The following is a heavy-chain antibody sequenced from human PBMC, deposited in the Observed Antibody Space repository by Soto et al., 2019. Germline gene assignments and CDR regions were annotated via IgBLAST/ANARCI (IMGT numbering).Heavy chain of an antibody. CDR1: GGSISSYY. D-gene: IGHD3-9*01. CDR3: ARGSFDWLGY. CDR2: IYYSGST. V-gene: IGHV4-59*01. J-gene: IGHJ4*02. Sequence: SETLSLTCTVSGGSISSYYWSWIRQPPGKGLEWIGYIYYSGSTNYNPSLKSRVTISVDTSKNQFSLKLSSVTAADTAVYYCARGSFDWLGYWGQGTLVTVSS.